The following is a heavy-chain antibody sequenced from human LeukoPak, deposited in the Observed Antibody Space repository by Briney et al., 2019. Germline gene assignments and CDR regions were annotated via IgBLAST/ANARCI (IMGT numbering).Heavy chain of an antibody. D-gene: IGHD3-9*01. CDR1: GGSFSGYY. Sequence: MSSETLSLTCAVYGGSFSGYYWSWIRQPPGKGLEWIGEINHSGSTNYNPSLKSRVTISVDTSKNQFSLKLSSVTAADTAVYYCARDRAGYYGTPFDPWGQGTLVTVSS. V-gene: IGHV4-34*01. CDR3: ARDRAGYYGTPFDP. J-gene: IGHJ5*02. CDR2: INHSGST.